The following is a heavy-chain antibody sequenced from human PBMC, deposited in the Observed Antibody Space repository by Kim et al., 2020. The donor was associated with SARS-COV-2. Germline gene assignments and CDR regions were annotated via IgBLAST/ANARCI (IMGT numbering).Heavy chain of an antibody. Sequence: GGSLRLSCAASGFTFSSYGMHWVRQAPGKGLEWVAVISYDGSNKYYADSVKGRFTISRDNSKNTLYLQMNSLRAEDTAVYYCGSGSKEDYWGQGTLVTVSS. CDR3: GSGSKEDY. CDR2: ISYDGSNK. CDR1: GFTFSSYG. J-gene: IGHJ4*02. D-gene: IGHD3-10*01. V-gene: IGHV3-30*03.